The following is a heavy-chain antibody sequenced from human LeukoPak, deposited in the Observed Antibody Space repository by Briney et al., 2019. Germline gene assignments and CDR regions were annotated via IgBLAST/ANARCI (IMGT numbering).Heavy chain of an antibody. CDR1: GCTFSSYS. D-gene: IGHD3-10*01. V-gene: IGHV3-21*01. J-gene: IGHJ6*03. Sequence: GGSLRLSCAASGCTFSSYSMNWVRQAPGKGLEWVSSISSSSSYIYYVDSVKGRFTISRDNAKNSLYLQMNSLRAEDTAVYYCARYRTGYYGSGSERYYYCYYYMDVWGKGTTVTVSS. CDR2: ISSSSSYI. CDR3: ARYRTGYYGSGSERYYYCYYYMDV.